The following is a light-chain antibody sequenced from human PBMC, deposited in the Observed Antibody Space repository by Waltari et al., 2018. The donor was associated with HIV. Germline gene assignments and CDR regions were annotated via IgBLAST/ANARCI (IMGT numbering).Light chain of an antibody. CDR1: SSNIEAGFD. Sequence: QALLTQPPSVSGSPGQRVTISCTGTSSNIEAGFDFHWYQQAPGTAPKLLIFGNTNRTSGVPGRFSAYRFGTSASLTIAWLQDDDEADYYCRSYDRTLSGFVFGSGTQVTV. J-gene: IGLJ1*01. CDR3: RSYDRTLSGFV. CDR2: GNT. V-gene: IGLV1-40*01.